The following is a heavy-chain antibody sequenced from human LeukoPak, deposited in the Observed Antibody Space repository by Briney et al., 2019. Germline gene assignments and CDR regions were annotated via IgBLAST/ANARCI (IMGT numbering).Heavy chain of an antibody. V-gene: IGHV1-8*01. CDR3: ARGVQGPLGDWFDP. Sequence: GASVKVSCKASGYTFTSYDINWVRQATGQGLEWMGWMNPNSGNTGYAQKFQGRVTMTRNTSISTAYMGLSSLRSEDTAVYYCARGVQGPLGDWFDPWGQGTLVTVSS. CDR2: MNPNSGNT. D-gene: IGHD1-1*01. J-gene: IGHJ5*02. CDR1: GYTFTSYD.